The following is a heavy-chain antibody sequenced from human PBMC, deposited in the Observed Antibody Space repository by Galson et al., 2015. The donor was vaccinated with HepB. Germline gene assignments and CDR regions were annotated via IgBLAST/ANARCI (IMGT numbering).Heavy chain of an antibody. CDR3: ARDHPYDFWSGRLDV. D-gene: IGHD3-3*01. CDR1: GFMFSSYW. CDR2: MKQDGSEQ. Sequence: SLRLSCAASGFMFSSYWMTWVRQAPGKGLEWVANMKQDGSEQYYVDSVKGRFSIYRDNDKNSLFLQMNSLRAEDTAVYYCARDHPYDFWSGRLDVWGKGTTVTVSS. V-gene: IGHV3-7*03. J-gene: IGHJ6*04.